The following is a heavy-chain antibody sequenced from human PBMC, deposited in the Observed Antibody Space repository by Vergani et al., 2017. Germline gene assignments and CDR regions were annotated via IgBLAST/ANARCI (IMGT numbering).Heavy chain of an antibody. V-gene: IGHV3-30*02. CDR3: AKVAAAGSIYYYYYYMDV. Sequence: QVQLVESGGGVVQPGGSLRLSCGASGFTFSNYGMHWVRQAPGKGLEWVTFIRYDGSNTYYADSVKGRFTISRDNSKNTLFLQMNSLRPEDTAVYYCAKVAAAGSIYYYYYYMDVWGKGTTVTVSS. J-gene: IGHJ6*03. CDR1: GFTFSNYG. D-gene: IGHD6-13*01. CDR2: IRYDGSNT.